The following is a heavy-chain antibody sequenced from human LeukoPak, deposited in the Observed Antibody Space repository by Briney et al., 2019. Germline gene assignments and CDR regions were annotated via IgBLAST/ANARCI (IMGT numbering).Heavy chain of an antibody. CDR3: AKDRIQLWPKRPNWFDP. V-gene: IGHV4-59*01. Sequence: PLETLSLTCTVSGGSISSYYWSWIRQPPGKGLEWIGYIYYSGSTNYNPSLKSRVTISVDTSKNQFSLKLSSVTAADTAVYYCAKDRIQLWPKRPNWFDPWGQGTLVTVSS. CDR2: IYYSGST. CDR1: GGSISSYY. D-gene: IGHD5-18*01. J-gene: IGHJ5*02.